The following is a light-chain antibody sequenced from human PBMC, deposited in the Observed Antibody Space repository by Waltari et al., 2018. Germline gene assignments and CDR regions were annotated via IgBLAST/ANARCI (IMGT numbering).Light chain of an antibody. Sequence: SSELTQEPDVSVALGQTVNITCLGDSLRLFYASWYQQAPRQAPRLVIYRKNDRPSGIPGRFSASYSGDTSSLTITGAQTEDEGHYNCSSRDTDGKHWVFGGGTKLTV. J-gene: IGLJ3*02. CDR3: SSRDTDGKHWV. CDR2: RKN. CDR1: SLRLFY. V-gene: IGLV3-19*01.